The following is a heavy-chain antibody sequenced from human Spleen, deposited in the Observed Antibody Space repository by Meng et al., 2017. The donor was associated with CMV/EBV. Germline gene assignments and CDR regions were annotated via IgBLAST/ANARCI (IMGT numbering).Heavy chain of an antibody. Sequence: SGFTFDDYAMHWVRQAPGKGLEWVSLISWDGGSTYYADSVKGRFTISRDNSKNSPYLQMNSLRAEDTALYYCAKAYTSGSYCRIDYWGQGTLVTVSS. CDR2: ISWDGGST. CDR1: GFTFDDYA. CDR3: AKAYTSGSYCRIDY. D-gene: IGHD1-26*01. V-gene: IGHV3-43D*03. J-gene: IGHJ4*02.